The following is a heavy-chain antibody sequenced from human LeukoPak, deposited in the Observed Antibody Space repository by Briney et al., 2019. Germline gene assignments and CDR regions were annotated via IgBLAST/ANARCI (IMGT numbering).Heavy chain of an antibody. CDR3: ARGQGLWFGNDAFDI. CDR2: IIPMFGTA. Sequence: SVKVSCKASGGTFSSYAISWVRQAPRQGLEWMGGIIPMFGTAKYAQKFQGRVTITADESTSTAYMEVNSLRAEDTAVYYCARGQGLWFGNDAFDIWGQGTMVTVSS. CDR1: GGTFSSYA. V-gene: IGHV1-69*13. D-gene: IGHD3-10*01. J-gene: IGHJ3*02.